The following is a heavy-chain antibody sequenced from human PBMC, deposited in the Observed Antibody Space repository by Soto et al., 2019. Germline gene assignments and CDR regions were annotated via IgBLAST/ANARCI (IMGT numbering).Heavy chain of an antibody. J-gene: IGHJ4*02. D-gene: IGHD3-9*01. CDR2: ISWDGEK. V-gene: IGHV2-5*02. Sequence: QITLKESGPTLVKPTQTLTLTCTFSGFSLNTRGVGVGWIRQPPGKALEWLALISWDGEKRYRPSLKSRLTITKDTSENHVVLTKTNMDSVDTSTYYCAHRRGDLLTGLYYFDYWGEGTLVTVSS. CDR1: GFSLNTRGVG. CDR3: AHRRGDLLTGLYYFDY.